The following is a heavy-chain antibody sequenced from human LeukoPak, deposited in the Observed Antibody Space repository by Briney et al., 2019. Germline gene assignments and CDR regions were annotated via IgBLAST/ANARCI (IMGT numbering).Heavy chain of an antibody. Sequence: PGGSLRLSCAASGFTFSSYGMHWVRQALGKGLEWVAVISYDGNYNYYADSVKGRFTISRDNSKNTLYLQMNSLRAEDTAVYYCASPHTYYYDSSGYYYEDYWGQGTLVTVSS. CDR1: GFTFSSYG. CDR3: ASPHTYYYDSSGYYYEDY. CDR2: ISYDGNYN. J-gene: IGHJ4*02. D-gene: IGHD3-22*01. V-gene: IGHV3-30*03.